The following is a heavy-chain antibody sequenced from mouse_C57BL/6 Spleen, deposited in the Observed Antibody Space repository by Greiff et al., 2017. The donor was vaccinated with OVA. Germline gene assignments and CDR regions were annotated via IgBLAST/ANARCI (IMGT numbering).Heavy chain of an antibody. J-gene: IGHJ3*01. CDR1: GYTFTDYY. D-gene: IGHD2-1*01. V-gene: IGHV1-26*01. CDR2: INPNNGGT. CDR3: ARSLYYGNPRLFAH. Sequence: EVQLQQSGPELVKPGASVKISCKASGYTFTDYYMNWVKQSHGKSLEWIGDINPNNGGTSYNQKFKGKATLTVNKSSSTAYMELRSLTSEDSAVDYCARSLYYGNPRLFAHWGQGTLVTVSA.